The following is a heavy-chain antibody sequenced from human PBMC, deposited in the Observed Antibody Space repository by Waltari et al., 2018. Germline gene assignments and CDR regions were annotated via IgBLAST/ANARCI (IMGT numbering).Heavy chain of an antibody. CDR1: GFTFSSYS. V-gene: IGHV3-21*01. CDR2: ISSSSSYI. D-gene: IGHD3-22*01. CDR3: ARVGRWYYYDSMVAEYFQH. J-gene: IGHJ1*01. Sequence: EVQLVESGGGLVKPGGSLRLSCAASGFTFSSYSMNWVRQAPGKGLEWVSSISSSSSYIYYADSVKGRFTISRDNAKNSLYLQMNSLRAEDTAVYYCARVGRWYYYDSMVAEYFQHWGQGTLVTVSS.